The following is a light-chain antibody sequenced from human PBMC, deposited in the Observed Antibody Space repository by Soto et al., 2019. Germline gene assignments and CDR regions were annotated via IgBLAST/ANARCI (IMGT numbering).Light chain of an antibody. V-gene: IGLV2-14*01. J-gene: IGLJ1*01. Sequence: QSALTQPASVSGSPGQSVTISCTGTSSDVGGYNYVSWYQQHPGTAPKLIIYEVNNRPLGVSNRFSGSKSGNTASLTISGLQAGDEADHFCSSYTTSSSYVFGPGTKVTVL. CDR1: SSDVGGYNY. CDR2: EVN. CDR3: SSYTTSSSYV.